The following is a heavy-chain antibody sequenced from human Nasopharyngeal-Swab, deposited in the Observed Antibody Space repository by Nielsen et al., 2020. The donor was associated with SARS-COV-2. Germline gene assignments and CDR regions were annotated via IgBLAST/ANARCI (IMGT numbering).Heavy chain of an antibody. Sequence: SETLSLTCTISGASIDSHPWSWIRQPPGRGLEWIGYISNLGGTNFNPSLKSRVIMSIDTSKNQLSLKLISVTSAATAIYYCARSRHFGRFLSPDGPWGQGTLVTVSS. CDR3: ARSRHFGRFLSPDGP. CDR2: ISNLGGT. V-gene: IGHV4-59*11. D-gene: IGHD3-10*01. J-gene: IGHJ5*02. CDR1: GASIDSHP.